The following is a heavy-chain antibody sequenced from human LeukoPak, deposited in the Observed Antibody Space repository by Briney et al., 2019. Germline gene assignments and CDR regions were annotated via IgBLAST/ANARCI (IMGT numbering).Heavy chain of an antibody. Sequence: GASVKVSCKASGGTFSSYAISWVRQAPGQGLEWMGGIIPIFGTANYAQKLQGRVTMTTDTSTSTAYMELRSLRSDDTAVYYCARQRYGGPFDYWGQGTLVTVSS. CDR3: ARQRYGGPFDY. D-gene: IGHD1-26*01. CDR1: GGTFSSYA. CDR2: IIPIFGTA. J-gene: IGHJ4*02. V-gene: IGHV1-69*05.